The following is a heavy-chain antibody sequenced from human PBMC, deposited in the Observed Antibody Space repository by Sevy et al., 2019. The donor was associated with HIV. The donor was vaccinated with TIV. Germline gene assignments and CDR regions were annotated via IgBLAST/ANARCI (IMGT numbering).Heavy chain of an antibody. Sequence: SETLSLTCAVYGGSFSGYFWNWIHQSPGKGLEWIGEINHTGTLKYNPSLKSRVTISVDASKNQLSLHLSSVTAADTAIYYCARGRQAYVVVVPSTVPFDYWGQGTLVTVSS. CDR3: ARGRQAYVVVVPSTVPFDY. CDR1: GGSFSGYF. V-gene: IGHV4-34*01. J-gene: IGHJ4*02. D-gene: IGHD2-2*01. CDR2: INHTGTL.